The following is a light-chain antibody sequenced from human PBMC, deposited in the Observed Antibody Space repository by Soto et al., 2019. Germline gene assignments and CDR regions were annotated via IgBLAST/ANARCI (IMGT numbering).Light chain of an antibody. V-gene: IGKV3-20*01. J-gene: IGKJ1*01. CDR1: QSLSNTF. Sequence: NVFTHSPGTLSFSPVERATLSCRASQSLSNTFLSWYQQKPGQAPRLLIYGVFSRATGIPDRFSGSGSGTDFTLTISRLEPEDSAVYFCHQYAYSPRTFGQGTKVDIK. CDR3: HQYAYSPRT. CDR2: GVF.